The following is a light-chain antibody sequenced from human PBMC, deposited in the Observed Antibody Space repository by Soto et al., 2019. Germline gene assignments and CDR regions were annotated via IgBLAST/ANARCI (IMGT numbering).Light chain of an antibody. CDR1: QSISDT. J-gene: IGKJ4*01. CDR3: QQRSNWLT. V-gene: IGKV3-11*01. Sequence: EIVMTQSPATLSVSPGGRATLSCRASQSISDTLAWYQQKPGQAPRLLIYGASNRATGIPARFSGSGSGTDFTLTISSLEPEDFAVYYCQQRSNWLTFGGGTKVDI. CDR2: GAS.